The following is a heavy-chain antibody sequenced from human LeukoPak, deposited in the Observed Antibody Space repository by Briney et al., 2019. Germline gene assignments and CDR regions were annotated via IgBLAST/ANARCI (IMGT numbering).Heavy chain of an antibody. CDR1: GGSISTYY. V-gene: IGHV4-34*01. D-gene: IGHD3-22*01. CDR2: INHSGST. Sequence: SETLSLTCTVSGGSISTYYWSWIRQPPGKGLEWIGEINHSGSTNYNPSLKSRVTISVDTSKNQFSLKLSSVTAADTAVYYCARTYYYDSSGYYYFWFDPWGQGTLVTVSS. J-gene: IGHJ5*02. CDR3: ARTYYYDSSGYYYFWFDP.